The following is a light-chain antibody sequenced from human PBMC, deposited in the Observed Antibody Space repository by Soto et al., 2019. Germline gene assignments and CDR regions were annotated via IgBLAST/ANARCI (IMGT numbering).Light chain of an antibody. CDR1: SSDVGGYNY. CDR3: SSYTTSSTLV. V-gene: IGLV2-14*01. CDR2: EVS. Sequence: QSVLTQPPSVSGSPGQSITISCTGTSSDVGGYNYVSWYQQHPGKVPKGMIFEVSNRPSGISHRFSGSNSGNTAALTSSGLKAEDEADYYGSSYTTSSTLVFGGGTQLTVL. J-gene: IGLJ2*01.